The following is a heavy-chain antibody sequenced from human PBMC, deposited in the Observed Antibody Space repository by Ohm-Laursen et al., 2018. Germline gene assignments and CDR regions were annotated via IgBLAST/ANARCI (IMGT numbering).Heavy chain of an antibody. Sequence: SLRLSCAASGFSFSSYAETWVRQAPGTGLEWVSAIGGDDRTHYADSVKGRFTISKDKSKNMLYLQMNSLRAEDTAVYHCASRRIVTMDRGAFNVWGQGTMVTVSS. J-gene: IGHJ3*01. CDR3: ASRRIVTMDRGAFNV. CDR1: GFSFSSYA. CDR2: IGGDDRT. V-gene: IGHV3-23*01. D-gene: IGHD4-11*01.